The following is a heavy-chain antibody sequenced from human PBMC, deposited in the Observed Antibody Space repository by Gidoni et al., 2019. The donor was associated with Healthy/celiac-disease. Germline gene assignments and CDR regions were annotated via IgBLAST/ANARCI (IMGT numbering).Heavy chain of an antibody. CDR2: IFYSGST. CDR1: GGAISSIISY. D-gene: IGHD1-26*01. Sequence: QLQLQESGPGLVKPSETLSLTCTVSGGAISSIISYWGWIRQPPGKGLEWIGSIFYSGSTYYNPSLKSRVIISVDTSKNQFSLNLSSVTAADTAVYYCARHLSPNSGRKILNWFDPWGQGTLVTVSP. J-gene: IGHJ5*02. CDR3: ARHLSPNSGRKILNWFDP. V-gene: IGHV4-39*01.